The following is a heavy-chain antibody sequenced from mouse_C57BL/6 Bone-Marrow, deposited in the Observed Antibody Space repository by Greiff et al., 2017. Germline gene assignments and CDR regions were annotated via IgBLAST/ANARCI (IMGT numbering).Heavy chain of an antibody. J-gene: IGHJ3*01. V-gene: IGHV3-8*01. CDR1: GYSITRDY. D-gene: IGHD1-2*01. CDR2: ISYSGST. CDR3: TRRGYGLGFAY. Sequence: EVKLQESGPGLAQPSQPLSLTCSVTGYSITRDYWNWIRKFPGNTLEYMGYISYSGSTYYNPSRKSRISITRDTSKIQYYLQLNSVTNEDTATYYCTRRGYGLGFAYWGQGTLVTVSA.